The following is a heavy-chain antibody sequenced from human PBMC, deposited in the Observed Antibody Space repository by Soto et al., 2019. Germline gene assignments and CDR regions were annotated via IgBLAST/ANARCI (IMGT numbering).Heavy chain of an antibody. J-gene: IGHJ5*02. D-gene: IGHD6-13*01. V-gene: IGHV3-74*01. CDR3: ARVERIAAAATINWFDP. CDR1: GFSVSSNY. Sequence: GGSLRLSCVVSGFSVSSNYMSWVRQAPGKGLVWVSRINSDGSSTSYADSVKGRFTISRDNAKNTLYLQMNSLRAEDTAVYYCARVERIAAAATINWFDPWGQGTLVTVSS. CDR2: INSDGSST.